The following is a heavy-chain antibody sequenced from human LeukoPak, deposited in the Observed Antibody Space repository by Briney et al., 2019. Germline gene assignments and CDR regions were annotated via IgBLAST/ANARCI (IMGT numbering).Heavy chain of an antibody. CDR2: ISSSSSYI. V-gene: IGHV3-21*04. CDR1: GFTFSSYS. CDR3: ASYTAMVRNDFDI. D-gene: IGHD5-18*01. Sequence: GGSLRLSCAASGFTFSSYSMNWVHQAPGKGLEWVSSISSSSSYIYYADSVKGRFTISRDNAKNSLYLQMNSLRAEDTAVYYCASYTAMVRNDFDIWGQGTMVTVSS. J-gene: IGHJ3*02.